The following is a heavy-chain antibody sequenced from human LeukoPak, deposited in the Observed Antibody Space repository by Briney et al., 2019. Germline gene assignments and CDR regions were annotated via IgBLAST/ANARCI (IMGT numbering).Heavy chain of an antibody. CDR2: INHSGST. Sequence: SETLSLTCAVYGGSFSGYYWSWIRQPPGKGLEWIGEINHSGSTYYNPSLKSRVTISVDRSKNQFSLKLSSVTAADTAVYYCARAVVVPAAIGDAFDIWGQGTMVTVSS. D-gene: IGHD2-2*02. V-gene: IGHV4-34*01. CDR3: ARAVVVPAAIGDAFDI. CDR1: GGSFSGYY. J-gene: IGHJ3*02.